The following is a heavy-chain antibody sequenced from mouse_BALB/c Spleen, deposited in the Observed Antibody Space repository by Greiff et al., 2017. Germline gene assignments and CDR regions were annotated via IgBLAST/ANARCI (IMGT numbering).Heavy chain of an antibody. J-gene: IGHJ2*01. D-gene: IGHD4-1*01. V-gene: IGHV1S135*01. Sequence: EVQLQQSGPELMKPGASVKISCKASGYSFTSYYMHWVKQSHGKSLEWIGYIDPFNGGTSYNQKFKGKATLTVDKSSSTAYMRLSSLTSEDSAVYYCAPPGNYYFDYWGQGTTLTVSS. CDR1: GYSFTSYY. CDR2: IDPFNGGT. CDR3: APPGNYYFDY.